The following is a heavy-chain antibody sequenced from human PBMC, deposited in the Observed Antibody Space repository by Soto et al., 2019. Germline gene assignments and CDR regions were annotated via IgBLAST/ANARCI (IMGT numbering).Heavy chain of an antibody. D-gene: IGHD3-22*01. V-gene: IGHV1-2*02. J-gene: IGHJ5*02. CDR1: EYSFTGHY. CDR3: ARDYGKSGFDYFDP. Sequence: ASVKVSCKASEYSFTGHYLHWVRQAPGQGLEWMGWIDPKSGDTKYAPKFRDRVTMTSDTSIDTAYMDLSDLTYDDTAVYYCARDYGKSGFDYFDPWSQGTQVTVSS. CDR2: IDPKSGDT.